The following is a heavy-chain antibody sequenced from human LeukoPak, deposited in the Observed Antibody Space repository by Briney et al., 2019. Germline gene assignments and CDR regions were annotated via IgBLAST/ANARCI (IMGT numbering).Heavy chain of an antibody. V-gene: IGHV3-74*01. CDR1: GFTFSNYC. CDR2: IKGDGSHK. CDR3: TRGGDARNCDY. J-gene: IGHJ4*02. Sequence: PGGSLRLSCAASGFTFSNYCMHWVRHAPGKGLEWVSSIKGDGSHKIYADSVKGRSTISRDNAKNTVYLQKHSLSAEDTGVYYCTRGGDARNCDYWGQGTLVT. D-gene: IGHD2-2*01.